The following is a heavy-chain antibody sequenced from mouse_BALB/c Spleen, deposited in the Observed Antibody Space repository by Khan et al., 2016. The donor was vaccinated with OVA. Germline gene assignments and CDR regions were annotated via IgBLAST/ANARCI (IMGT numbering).Heavy chain of an antibody. CDR1: GYTFTGYW. Sequence: VQLQQSGTELARPGASVNLSCKASGYTFTGYWMQWVKQRPGQGLEWIGAIYPGDGNTRYTQKFKGKATLSAAKSSSTAYMQRSSLASEDSAVYYCARGGITTGYFDYWGQGTTLTVSS. V-gene: IGHV1-87*01. CDR3: ARGGITTGYFDY. CDR2: IYPGDGNT. J-gene: IGHJ2*01. D-gene: IGHD1-1*01.